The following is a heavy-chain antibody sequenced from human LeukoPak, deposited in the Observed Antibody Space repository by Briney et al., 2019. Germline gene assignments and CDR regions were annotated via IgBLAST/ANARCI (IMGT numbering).Heavy chain of an antibody. CDR1: GFTFSSYS. D-gene: IGHD5-18*01. Sequence: GGSLRLSCAASGFTFSSYSMNWVRQAPGKGLEWVSSISSSGSYIYYADSVKGRFTISRDNSKNTLYLQMNSLRAEDTAVYYCARRERLGYSYGRGTLDIWGQGTMVTVSS. J-gene: IGHJ3*02. V-gene: IGHV3-21*01. CDR3: ARRERLGYSYGRGTLDI. CDR2: ISSSGSYI.